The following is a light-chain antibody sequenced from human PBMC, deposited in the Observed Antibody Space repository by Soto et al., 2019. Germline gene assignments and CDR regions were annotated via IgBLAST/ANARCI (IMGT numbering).Light chain of an antibody. V-gene: IGKV3-15*01. Sequence: EVVMTQSPDTLSVSPGERVTLSCRASQSLRSNLAWYQQKPGQAPRLLIYGASTRATGIPARFSGSGSGTEFTLTISSLQSEDLAVYYCQQNNNFWTFGEGTKVEIK. J-gene: IGKJ1*01. CDR1: QSLRSN. CDR2: GAS. CDR3: QQNNNFWT.